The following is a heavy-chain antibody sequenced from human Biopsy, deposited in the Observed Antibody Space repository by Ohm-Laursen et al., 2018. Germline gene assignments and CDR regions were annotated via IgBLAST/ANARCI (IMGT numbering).Heavy chain of an antibody. CDR2: ISWDSGRI. D-gene: IGHD3-3*01. CDR3: TKDFFPAGTDV. CDR1: GFTVTDHA. Sequence: RSLRLSCTASGFTVTDHAMHWVRQPPGKGLEWVSGISWDSGRIGYAVSVKGQFTVSRNNAKKSLYLEMNSLRPEDTALYYCTKDFFPAGTDVWGQGTTVTVSS. V-gene: IGHV3-9*01. J-gene: IGHJ6*02.